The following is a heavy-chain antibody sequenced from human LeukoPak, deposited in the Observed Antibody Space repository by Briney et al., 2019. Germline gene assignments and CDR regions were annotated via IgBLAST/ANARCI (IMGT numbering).Heavy chain of an antibody. V-gene: IGHV1-69*04. J-gene: IGHJ4*02. CDR1: GGTFSSYA. Sequence: SVKVSCKASGGTFSSYAISWVRQAPGQGLEWMGRIIPILGIANYAQKFQGRVTITADKSTSTAYMELSSLRSEDTAVYYCASDVSGSIAVAGNFDYWGQGTLVTVSS. CDR2: IIPILGIA. D-gene: IGHD6-19*01. CDR3: ASDVSGSIAVAGNFDY.